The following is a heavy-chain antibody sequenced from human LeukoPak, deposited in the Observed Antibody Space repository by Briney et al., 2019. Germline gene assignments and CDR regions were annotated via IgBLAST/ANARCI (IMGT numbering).Heavy chain of an antibody. Sequence: SETLSLTCTVSGGSISPYYWSWIRQPPGKGLEWIGYIYYSGTTNYNPSLKSRVTMSVDTSKNQFSLKLSSVTAADTAVYYCAGNYYDSSGLRWGQGTLVTVSS. V-gene: IGHV4-59*01. CDR2: IYYSGTT. CDR1: GGSISPYY. D-gene: IGHD3-22*01. J-gene: IGHJ4*02. CDR3: AGNYYDSSGLR.